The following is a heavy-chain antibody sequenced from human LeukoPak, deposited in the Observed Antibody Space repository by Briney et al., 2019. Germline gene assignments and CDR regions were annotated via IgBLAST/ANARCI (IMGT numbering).Heavy chain of an antibody. V-gene: IGHV3-30*02. CDR1: GFTFSSYG. CDR2: IHHDGSNK. J-gene: IGHJ4*02. D-gene: IGHD3-22*01. CDR3: AKRGDYYDSSASLGGTDY. Sequence: PGGSLRLSCAASGFTFSSYGMHWVRQAPGKGLDWVAFIHHDGSNKYYADSVKGRFTISRDNSKNTLYLQMNSLRAEDTAVYYCAKRGDYYDSSASLGGTDYWGQGTLVTVSS.